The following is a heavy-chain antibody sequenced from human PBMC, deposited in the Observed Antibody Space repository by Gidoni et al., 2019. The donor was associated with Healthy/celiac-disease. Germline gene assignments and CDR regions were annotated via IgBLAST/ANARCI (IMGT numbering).Heavy chain of an antibody. V-gene: IGHV4-39*01. J-gene: IGHJ4*02. CDR1: GGSISSSSYY. Sequence: QLQLQESGPGLVKPSETLSLTCTVSGGSISSSSYYWGWIRQPPGKGLEWIGSNYYSGSTYYNPSLKSRVTISVDTSKNQFSLKLSSVTAADTAVYYCASLTYYYGSGQNFDYWGQGTLVTVSS. D-gene: IGHD3-10*01. CDR2: NYYSGST. CDR3: ASLTYYYGSGQNFDY.